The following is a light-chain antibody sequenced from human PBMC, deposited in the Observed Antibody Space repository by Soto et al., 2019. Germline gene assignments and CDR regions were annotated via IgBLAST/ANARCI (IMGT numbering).Light chain of an antibody. CDR1: SSDVGDYNY. J-gene: IGLJ1*01. CDR2: DVS. CDR3: SSYTSSSTRV. Sequence: QYALTQPASVSGSPGQSITISCTGTSSDVGDYNYVSWYQQHPGKAPKLVIFDVSDRPSGVSNRFSGSKSGNTASLTISGLQAEDEADYYCSSYTSSSTRVFGTGTKLTVL. V-gene: IGLV2-14*01.